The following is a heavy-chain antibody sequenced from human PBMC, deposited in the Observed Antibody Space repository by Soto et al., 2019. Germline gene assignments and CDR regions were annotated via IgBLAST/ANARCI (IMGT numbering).Heavy chain of an antibody. J-gene: IGHJ4*02. Sequence: DSMKGRFTISRDNAKNSLYLQMNSLRAEDTAVYYCARENAYGAPTPFDYGGQGPLVTVSS. CDR3: ARENAYGAPTPFDY. V-gene: IGHV3-7*01. D-gene: IGHD4-17*01.